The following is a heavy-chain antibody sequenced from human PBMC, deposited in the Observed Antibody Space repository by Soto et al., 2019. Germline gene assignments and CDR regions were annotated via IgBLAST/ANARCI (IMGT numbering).Heavy chain of an antibody. CDR2: INAGNGNT. J-gene: IGHJ4*02. V-gene: IGHV1-3*01. D-gene: IGHD6-13*01. Sequence: SXKVSCKASGYTXNSYAMNLVRQAPGQSLEWMGWINAGNGNTKYSQKLQGRVTITRDTSASTAYMELSSMRPQDTAVYYCARVGAAAGPYYFDYWGQGTLGTVSS. CDR1: GYTXNSYA. CDR3: ARVGAAAGPYYFDY.